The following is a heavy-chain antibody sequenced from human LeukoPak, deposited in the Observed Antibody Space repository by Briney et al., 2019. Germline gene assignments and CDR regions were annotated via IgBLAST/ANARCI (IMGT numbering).Heavy chain of an antibody. CDR1: GGSISSYY. CDR3: ARLQPPLYEAWFDP. D-gene: IGHD3-3*01. CDR2: IYYSGST. Sequence: PSETLSLTCTVSGGSISSYYWSWIRQPPGKGLEWIGYIYYSGSTYYHTSLRSRVTISLDTSKNQFSLKLGSVTAADTAMYYCARLQPPLYEAWFDPWGQGTLVTVSS. J-gene: IGHJ5*02. V-gene: IGHV4-59*08.